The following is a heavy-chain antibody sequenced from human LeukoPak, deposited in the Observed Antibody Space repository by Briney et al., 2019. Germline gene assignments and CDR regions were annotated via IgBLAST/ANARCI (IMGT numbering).Heavy chain of an antibody. J-gene: IGHJ3*02. CDR3: AGSRPLREAFDI. CDR2: INPNSGGT. CDR1: GYTFTGYY. D-gene: IGHD1-26*01. V-gene: IGHV1-2*02. Sequence: ASVKVSCKASGYTFTGYYMHWVRQAPGQGLEWMGWINPNSGGTNYAQKFQGRVTMTRDTSISTAYMELSRLRSDDTAVYYCAGSRPLREAFDIWGQGTMVTVSS.